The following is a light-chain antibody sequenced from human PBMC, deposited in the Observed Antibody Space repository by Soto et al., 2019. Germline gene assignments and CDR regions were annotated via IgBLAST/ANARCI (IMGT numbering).Light chain of an antibody. CDR2: KVS. Sequence: QSALAQPASVSGSPGQSITISCTGTSSDIGSYHLVSWYQHHSGKAPKLIIYKVSQWPSGVSDRFSASKSGSTASLTISGLQAEDEADYYCCSHAGSKWGYVFGTGTKVTVL. J-gene: IGLJ1*01. CDR1: SSDIGSYHL. V-gene: IGLV2-23*02. CDR3: CSHAGSKWGYV.